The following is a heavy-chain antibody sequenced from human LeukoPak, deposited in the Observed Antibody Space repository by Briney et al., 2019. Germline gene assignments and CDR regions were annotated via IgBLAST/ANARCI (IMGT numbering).Heavy chain of an antibody. Sequence: SQTLSLTCTVSGGSISSGGYYWSWIRQHPGKGLEWIGYIYYSGSTYYNPSLKSRVTISVDTSKNQVSLNLKSVTAADTAVYYCARGGLSPFDFWGQGTMVIVSS. CDR2: IYYSGST. CDR3: ARGGLSPFDF. J-gene: IGHJ3*01. V-gene: IGHV4-31*03. D-gene: IGHD3/OR15-3a*01. CDR1: GGSISSGGYY.